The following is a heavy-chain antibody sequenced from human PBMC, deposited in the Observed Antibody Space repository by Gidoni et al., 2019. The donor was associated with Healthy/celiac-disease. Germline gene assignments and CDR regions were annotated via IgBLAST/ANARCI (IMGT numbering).Heavy chain of an antibody. J-gene: IGHJ6*02. Sequence: QVQLVQSGAEVTKPGASVKVSCKASGYTFTCYYMHWVRQAPGQGLEWMGWINTNSGGTNYAQKFQGWVTMTRDTSISTAYMELSRLRSDDTAVYYCARDRIAVASRYYYGMDVWGQGTTVTVSS. CDR1: GYTFTCYY. CDR3: ARDRIAVASRYYYGMDV. V-gene: IGHV1-2*04. CDR2: INTNSGGT. D-gene: IGHD6-19*01.